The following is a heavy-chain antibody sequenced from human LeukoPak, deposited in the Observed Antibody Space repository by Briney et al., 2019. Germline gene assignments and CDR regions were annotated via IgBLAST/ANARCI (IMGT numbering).Heavy chain of an antibody. Sequence: ASVKVSCKASGYTFTSNYIHWVRQAPGQGLEWMGMIYPRDGSTSYAQKFQGRVTVTRDTSTSTVHMELSGLRSEDTAVYYCARDREGFDYWGQGTLVTVSS. CDR2: IYPRDGST. CDR3: ARDREGFDY. V-gene: IGHV1-46*01. J-gene: IGHJ4*02. CDR1: GYTFTSNY.